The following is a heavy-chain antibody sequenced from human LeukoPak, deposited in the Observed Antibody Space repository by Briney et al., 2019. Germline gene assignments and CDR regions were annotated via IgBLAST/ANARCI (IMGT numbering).Heavy chain of an antibody. CDR1: GGSISSSSYY. CDR3: ARLDDYEYYFDY. D-gene: IGHD4-17*01. V-gene: IGHV4-39*01. Sequence: SETLSLTCTVSGGSISSSSYYWGWVRQPPGKGREWIGSIYYSGSTYYNPSLKSRVTISVDTSKNQFSLKLSSVTAADTAVYYCARLDDYEYYFDYWGQGTLVTVSS. CDR2: IYYSGST. J-gene: IGHJ4*02.